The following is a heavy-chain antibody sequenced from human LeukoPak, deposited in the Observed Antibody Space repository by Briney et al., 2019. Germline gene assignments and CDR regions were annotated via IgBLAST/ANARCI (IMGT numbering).Heavy chain of an antibody. D-gene: IGHD3-22*01. J-gene: IGHJ5*02. V-gene: IGHV4-59*01. CDR3: AREASTYYYDSSGYYPNWFDP. CDR2: IYYTGST. CDR1: GGSISSYY. Sequence: SETLSLTCTVYGGSISSYYWSWIRQPPGKGLEWIGHIYYTGSTSYNPSLKSRITISVDPSKNQFSLRLSSVTAADTAVYYCAREASTYYYDSSGYYPNWFDPWGQGTLVTVSS.